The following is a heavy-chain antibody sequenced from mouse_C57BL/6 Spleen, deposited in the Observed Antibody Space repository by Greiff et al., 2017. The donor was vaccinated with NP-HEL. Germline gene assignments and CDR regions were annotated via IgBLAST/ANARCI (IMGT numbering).Heavy chain of an antibody. D-gene: IGHD2-1*01. V-gene: IGHV1-82*01. J-gene: IGHJ3*01. Sequence: VKLQESGPELVKPGASVKISCKASGYAFSSSWMNWVKQRPGKGLEWIGRIYPGDGDTNYNGKFKGKATLTADKSSSTAYMQLSSLTSEDSAVYFCAREYIYYGNPAWFAYWGQGTLVTVSA. CDR2: IYPGDGDT. CDR1: GYAFSSSW. CDR3: AREYIYYGNPAWFAY.